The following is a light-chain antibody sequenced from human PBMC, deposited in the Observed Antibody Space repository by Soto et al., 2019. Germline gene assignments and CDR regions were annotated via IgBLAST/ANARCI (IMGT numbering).Light chain of an antibody. Sequence: QSVLTQPASVSGSPGQSITISCTGTSSDVGGYHYVSWYQQYPGKAPKVMIYDVSNRPSGVSNRFSGSKSGNTASLTISGLQAEDEAEYSSSSYTTRSTYVFRHVTNVTVL. J-gene: IGLJ1*01. CDR1: SSDVGGYHY. CDR3: SSYTTRSTYV. V-gene: IGLV2-14*01. CDR2: DVS.